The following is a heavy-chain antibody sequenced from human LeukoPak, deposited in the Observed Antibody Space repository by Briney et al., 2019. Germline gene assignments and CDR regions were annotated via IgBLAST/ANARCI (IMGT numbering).Heavy chain of an antibody. J-gene: IGHJ4*02. CDR1: GFTFSGYA. Sequence: PRGSPRLSCAASGFTFSGYAISWVRPAPGERLGWVSAISGSGGSTYYADSVKGRFTISRDNSKNTLYLQMNSLRAEDTAVYYCAKERGAARLDYYFDYWGQGTLVTVFS. V-gene: IGHV3-23*01. D-gene: IGHD6-6*01. CDR2: ISGSGGST. CDR3: AKERGAARLDYYFDY.